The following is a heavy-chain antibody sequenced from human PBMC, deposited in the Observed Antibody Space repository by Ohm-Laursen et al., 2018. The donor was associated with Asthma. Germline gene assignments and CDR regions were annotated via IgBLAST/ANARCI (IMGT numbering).Heavy chain of an antibody. D-gene: IGHD3-3*01. J-gene: IGHJ4*02. Sequence: ASVKVSCKSSGYTFTSYGISWVRQAPGQGLEWMGWISAYNGNTNYAQKLQGRVTMTTDTSTSTAYMELRSLRSDDTAVYYCARERGITIFGVVSNYFDYWGQGTLVTVSS. CDR3: ARERGITIFGVVSNYFDY. CDR2: ISAYNGNT. V-gene: IGHV1-18*01. CDR1: GYTFTSYG.